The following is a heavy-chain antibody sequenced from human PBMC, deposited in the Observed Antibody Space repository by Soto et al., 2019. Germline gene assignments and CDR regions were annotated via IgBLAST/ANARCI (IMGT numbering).Heavy chain of an antibody. J-gene: IGHJ4*02. V-gene: IGHV4-39*01. Sequence: PSETLSHTCSVSGGSFDSTRHYWAWVRQPPGKGLEWIAYIYYSGSTYYNPSLKSRVTISEDTSRNQLSLRLSSVTAADTAVYYCVTLPIFGTTPYYFDFWGQGTLVTVSA. D-gene: IGHD2-21*01. CDR1: GGSFDSTRHY. CDR2: IYYSGST. CDR3: VTLPIFGTTPYYFDF.